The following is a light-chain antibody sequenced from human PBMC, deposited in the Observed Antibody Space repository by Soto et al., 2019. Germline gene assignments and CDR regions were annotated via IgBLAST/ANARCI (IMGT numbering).Light chain of an antibody. CDR1: QSISSW. V-gene: IGKV1-5*03. Sequence: DIQMTQSPSTPSASVGDRVTITCRASQSISSWLAWYQQKPGKAPKLLIYKASSLESGVPSRFSGSGSGTEFTLTISSLQPDDCATYYCQQYNSYSWTFGQGTKVDIK. CDR2: KAS. J-gene: IGKJ1*01. CDR3: QQYNSYSWT.